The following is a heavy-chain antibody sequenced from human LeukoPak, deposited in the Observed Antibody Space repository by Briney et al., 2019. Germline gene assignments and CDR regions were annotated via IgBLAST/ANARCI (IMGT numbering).Heavy chain of an antibody. CDR1: GFTFSIYG. Sequence: PGGSLRLSCAASGFTFSIYGMHWVRQAPGKGLEWVPVIIENGNNQYYADSVKGRFTISRDNSKNTLFLQMNSLRDEDAAMYYCARVQGGGYRTADSWGQGTLVTVSS. J-gene: IGHJ4*02. V-gene: IGHV3-30*03. CDR3: ARVQGGGYRTADS. D-gene: IGHD6-19*01. CDR2: IIENGNNQ.